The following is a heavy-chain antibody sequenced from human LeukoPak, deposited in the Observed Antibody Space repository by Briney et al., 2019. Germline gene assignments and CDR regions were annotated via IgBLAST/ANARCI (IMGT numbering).Heavy chain of an antibody. V-gene: IGHV1-69*13. CDR1: GGTFSSYA. CDR2: IIPIFGTA. J-gene: IGHJ6*03. Sequence: SVKVSCKASGGTFSSYAISWVRQAPGQGLEWMGGIIPIFGTANYAQKFQGRVTITADESTSTAYMELSSLRSEDTAVYYCARDCGPEGRDIVVVPAASSYYYYMEVWGKGTTVTVSS. CDR3: ARDCGPEGRDIVVVPAASSYYYYMEV. D-gene: IGHD2-2*01.